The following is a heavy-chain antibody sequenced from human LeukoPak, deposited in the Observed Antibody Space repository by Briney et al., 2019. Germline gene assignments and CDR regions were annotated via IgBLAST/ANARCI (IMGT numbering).Heavy chain of an antibody. CDR2: IFYSGST. J-gene: IGHJ3*02. D-gene: IGHD6-6*01. CDR1: GGSISSDY. V-gene: IGHV4-59*01. Sequence: SETLSLTCTVSGGSISSDYWSWIRQPPGKRLEWIGYIFYSGSTNYNPSLKSRVTISVDTSKSQFSLRLSSVTAADTAVYYCARRSSRTGDAFDIWGQGTMVTVSS. CDR3: ARRSSRTGDAFDI.